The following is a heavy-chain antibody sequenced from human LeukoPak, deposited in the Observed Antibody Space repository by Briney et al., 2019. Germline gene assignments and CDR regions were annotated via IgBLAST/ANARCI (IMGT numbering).Heavy chain of an antibody. CDR2: IYHSGST. V-gene: IGHV4-39*01. CDR1: GGSISSSSYY. D-gene: IGHD3-10*01. CDR3: ARRRTYGGEYY. Sequence: PSETLSLTCTVSGGSISSSSYYWGWIRQPPGKGLEWIGSIYHSGSTYYNPSLKSRVTISVDTSKNQFSLKLSSVTAADTAVYCCARRRTYGGEYYWGQGTLVTVSS. J-gene: IGHJ4*02.